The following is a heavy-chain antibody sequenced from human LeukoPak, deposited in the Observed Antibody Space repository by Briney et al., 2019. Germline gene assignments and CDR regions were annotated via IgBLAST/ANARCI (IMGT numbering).Heavy chain of an antibody. CDR1: GFTFSSCA. CDR3: AKDQSRVGASDPFDY. Sequence: GGSLRLSCAASGFTFSSCAMTWVRQAPGRGLEWVSSISGTGATTYYADSVKGRFTISRDNSNNTVYLQMNSLRADDTAVYYCAKDQSRVGASDPFDYWGQGMQVGVSS. CDR2: ISGTGATT. D-gene: IGHD1-26*01. V-gene: IGHV3-23*01. J-gene: IGHJ4*02.